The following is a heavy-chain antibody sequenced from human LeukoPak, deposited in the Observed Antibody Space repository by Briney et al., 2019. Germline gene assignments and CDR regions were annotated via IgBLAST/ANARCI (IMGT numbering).Heavy chain of an antibody. D-gene: IGHD4-17*01. CDR3: AKEIFDYGDYEFLSDY. J-gene: IGHJ4*02. V-gene: IGHV3-74*01. CDR1: GFTFSSYW. CDR2: INSDGSST. Sequence: GGSLRLSCAASGFTFSSYWMHWVRQAPGKGLVWVSRINSDGSSTSYADSVKGRFTISRDNAKNTLYLQMNSLRAEDTAVYYCAKEIFDYGDYEFLSDYWGQGTLVTVSS.